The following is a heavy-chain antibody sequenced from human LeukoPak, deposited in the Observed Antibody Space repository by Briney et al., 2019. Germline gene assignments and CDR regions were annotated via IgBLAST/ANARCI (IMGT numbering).Heavy chain of an antibody. D-gene: IGHD3-22*01. J-gene: IGHJ4*02. CDR3: ARQIQTVYYDSSGYSPAVVDY. Sequence: GESLKISCKGSGYSFTSYWIGWVRQMPGKGLEWMGIIYPGDSDTRYSPPFQGQVTISADKSISTAYLQWSSLKASDTAMYYCARQIQTVYYDSSGYSPAVVDYWGQGTLVTVSS. CDR2: IYPGDSDT. V-gene: IGHV5-51*01. CDR1: GYSFTSYW.